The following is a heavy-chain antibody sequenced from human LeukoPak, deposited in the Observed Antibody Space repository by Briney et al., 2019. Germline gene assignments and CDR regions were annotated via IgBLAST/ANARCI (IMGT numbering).Heavy chain of an antibody. J-gene: IGHJ4*02. CDR2: ASYSGNT. CDR1: GASISSSTYY. CDR3: ARDQYYDVSTYYEIDY. D-gene: IGHD3-22*01. V-gene: IGHV4-39*07. Sequence: PSETLSLTCTVSGASISSSTYYWGWIRQPPGKGLEWIGSASYSGNTYYSPSLKSRVTILVDTSKNQFSLKMTSVTAADTAVYYCARDQYYDVSTYYEIDYWGQGTLVTVSS.